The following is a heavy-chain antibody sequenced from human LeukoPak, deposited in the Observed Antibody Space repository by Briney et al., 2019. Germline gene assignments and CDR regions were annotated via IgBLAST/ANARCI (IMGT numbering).Heavy chain of an antibody. D-gene: IGHD6-19*01. V-gene: IGHV4-4*02. CDR2: IYHSGST. CDR3: ARVLSSGWYGGYFDY. Sequence: SETLSLTCAVSGGSISSSNWWSWVRQPPGKGLEWIGEIYHSGSTNYNPSLKSRVTISVDKSKNQFSLKLSSVTAADTAVYYCARVLSSGWYGGYFDYWAREPWSPSPQ. J-gene: IGHJ4*02. CDR1: GGSISSSNW.